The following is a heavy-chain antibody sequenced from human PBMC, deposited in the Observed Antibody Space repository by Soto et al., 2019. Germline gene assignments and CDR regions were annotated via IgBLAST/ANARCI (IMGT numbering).Heavy chain of an antibody. CDR3: AKDFGDIVVVVLAPYGMDV. J-gene: IGHJ6*02. Sequence: PVGSLRLSCAASGFTFSSYSMNWVRQAPGKGLEWVSSISSSSSYTYYADSVKGRFTISRDNSKNTLYLQMNSLRAEDTAVYFCAKDFGDIVVVVLAPYGMDVWGQGTTVTVSS. V-gene: IGHV3-21*04. CDR2: ISSSSSYT. D-gene: IGHD2-15*01. CDR1: GFTFSSYS.